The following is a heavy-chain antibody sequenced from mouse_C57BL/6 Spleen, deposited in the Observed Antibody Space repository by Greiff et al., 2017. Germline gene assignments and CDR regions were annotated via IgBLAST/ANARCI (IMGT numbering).Heavy chain of an antibody. J-gene: IGHJ3*01. CDR2: IYPGSGST. V-gene: IGHV1-55*01. D-gene: IGHD3-2*02. Sequence: QVQLQQPGAELVKPGASVKMSCKASGYTFTSYWITWVKQRPGQGLEWIGDIYPGSGSTNYNEKFKSKATLTADTSASTAYMQLSSLTSEDSAVYCSARERLSCGRFSYWGQGTLVTVST. CDR3: ARERLSCGRFSY. CDR1: GYTFTSYW.